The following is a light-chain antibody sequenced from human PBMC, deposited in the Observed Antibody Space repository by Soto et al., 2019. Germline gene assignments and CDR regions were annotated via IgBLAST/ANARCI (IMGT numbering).Light chain of an antibody. CDR3: SSYTTSSTYV. V-gene: IGLV2-18*02. CDR1: SSDVGNYNR. Sequence: QSALTQAPSVSGSPGQSVAISCTGTSSDVGNYNRVSWYQQPPGTAPRLMIYDVSNRPSGVPDRFSGSKSGNTASLTISGLQADDEADYYCSSYTTSSTYVFGTGTKLTVL. CDR2: DVS. J-gene: IGLJ1*01.